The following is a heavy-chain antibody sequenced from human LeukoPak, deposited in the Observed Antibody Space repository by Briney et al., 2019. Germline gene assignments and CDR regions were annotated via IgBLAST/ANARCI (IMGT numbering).Heavy chain of an antibody. CDR1: GFTFNSYS. CDR2: ISSSSSYI. CDR3: ARDWETYYYDSSGYYPFDY. D-gene: IGHD3-22*01. J-gene: IGHJ4*02. V-gene: IGHV3-21*01. Sequence: SGGSLRLSCAASGFTFNSYSMNWVRQAPGKGLEWVSSISSSSSYIYYADSVKGRFTISRDNAKNSLYLQMNSLRAEDTAVYYCARDWETYYYDSSGYYPFDYWGQGTLVTVSS.